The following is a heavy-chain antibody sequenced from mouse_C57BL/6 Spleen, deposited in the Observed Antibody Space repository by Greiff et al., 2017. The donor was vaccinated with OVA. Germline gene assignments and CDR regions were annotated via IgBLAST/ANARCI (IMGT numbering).Heavy chain of an antibody. CDR1: GYTFTSYD. Sequence: QVQLLQSGPELVKPGASVKLSCKASGYTFTSYDMNWVKQRPGKGLEWIGLIYPNYGSTNYNEKFKGKATLTVDTSSSTAYMELHSLTSEDSAVYFCARAYGNCEGYYDMYDWGQGTSVTSSS. CDR2: IYPNYGST. D-gene: IGHD2-1*01. J-gene: IGHJ4*01. CDR3: ARAYGNCEGYYDMYD. V-gene: IGHV1-85*01.